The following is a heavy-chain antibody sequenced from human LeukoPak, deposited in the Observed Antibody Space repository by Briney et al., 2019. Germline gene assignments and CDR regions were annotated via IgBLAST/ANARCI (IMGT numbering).Heavy chain of an antibody. Sequence: GGSLRLSCAASGCSFRSYAMNWVRQAPGKGLEWVSVISGSGGSTFYADSVKGRFTISRDNSNNTLYLQMDSLRADDTAVYYCAKGADFWSAHFDYWGQGTLVTVSS. D-gene: IGHD3-3*01. V-gene: IGHV3-23*01. CDR2: ISGSGGST. CDR3: AKGADFWSAHFDY. CDR1: GCSFRSYA. J-gene: IGHJ4*02.